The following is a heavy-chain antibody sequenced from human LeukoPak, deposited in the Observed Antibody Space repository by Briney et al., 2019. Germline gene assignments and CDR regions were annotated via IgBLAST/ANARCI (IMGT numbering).Heavy chain of an antibody. CDR2: ISYDGSNK. CDR3: ARGPRTIFGVVRQREYFQH. J-gene: IGHJ1*01. CDR1: GFTFSSYA. D-gene: IGHD3-3*01. V-gene: IGHV3-30-3*01. Sequence: GGSLRLSCAASGFTFSSYAMHWVRQAPGKGLEWVAVISYDGSNKYYADSVKGRFTISRDNSKNTLYLQMNSLRAEDTAVYYCARGPRTIFGVVRQREYFQHWGQGTLVTVSS.